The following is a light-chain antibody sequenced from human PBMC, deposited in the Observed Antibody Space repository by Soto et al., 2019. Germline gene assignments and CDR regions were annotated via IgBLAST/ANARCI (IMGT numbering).Light chain of an antibody. CDR2: AAS. V-gene: IGKV1-39*01. J-gene: IGKJ5*01. Sequence: DIQMTQSPSSLSASVGDRVTITCRASQGISTSLNWYQQKPGKAPKLLIYAASSLQSGVPSRFSGSGSETDFTLTISSLQPEDFAVYYCQQYNSWPPITFGQGTRLEI. CDR1: QGISTS. CDR3: QQYNSWPPIT.